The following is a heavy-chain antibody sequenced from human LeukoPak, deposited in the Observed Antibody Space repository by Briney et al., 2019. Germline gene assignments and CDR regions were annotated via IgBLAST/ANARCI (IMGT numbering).Heavy chain of an antibody. CDR2: FDDVDKKR. D-gene: IGHD3-22*01. V-gene: IGHV1-24*01. CDR3: ASQTYYYDSSGSHYYMDV. Sequence: ASVKVSCKVSGFRLSELGLHWVRQTPGKGPEWMGGFDDVDKKRMFAENFQGRLTMTDDTSTDTAYMELSSLRSEDTAVYYCASQTYYYDSSGSHYYMDVWGKGTTVTVSS. J-gene: IGHJ6*03. CDR1: GFRLSELG.